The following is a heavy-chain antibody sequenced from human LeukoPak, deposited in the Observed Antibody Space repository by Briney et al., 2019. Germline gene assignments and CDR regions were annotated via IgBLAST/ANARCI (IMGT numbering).Heavy chain of an antibody. J-gene: IGHJ4*02. V-gene: IGHV3-23*01. D-gene: IGHD2-15*01. CDR2: IRGSDGRT. CDR3: AKDRYCSGGTCSSDFDY. Sequence: GGPLRLSCAASGFTFSSYAVSWVRQAPGKGLEWVSAIRGSDGRTYYADSVKGRFTISRDNSKNTLYLQMDSLRAEDTAIYYCAKDRYCSGGTCSSDFDYWGQGTLVSVSS. CDR1: GFTFSSYA.